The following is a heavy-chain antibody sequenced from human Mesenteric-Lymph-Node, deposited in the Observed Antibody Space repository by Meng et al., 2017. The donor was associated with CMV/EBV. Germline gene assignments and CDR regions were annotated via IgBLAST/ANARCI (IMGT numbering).Heavy chain of an antibody. CDR3: AREDIVVVPAAPYYYYYGMDV. D-gene: IGHD2-2*01. CDR2: ISAYNGST. Sequence: ASVKVSCKASGYTFTSYGISWVRQAPGQGLEWMGWISAYNGSTNYAQKLQGRVTMTTDTSTSTAYMELRSLRSDDTAVYYCAREDIVVVPAAPYYYYYGMDVWGQGTTVTVSS. V-gene: IGHV1-18*01. CDR1: GYTFTSYG. J-gene: IGHJ6*02.